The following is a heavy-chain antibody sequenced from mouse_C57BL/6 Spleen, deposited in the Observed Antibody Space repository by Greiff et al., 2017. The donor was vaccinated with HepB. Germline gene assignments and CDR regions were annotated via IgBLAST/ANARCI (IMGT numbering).Heavy chain of an antibody. CDR1: GYTFTTYP. V-gene: IGHV1-47*01. Sequence: QVQLQQSGAELVKPGASVKMSCKASGYTFTTYPIEWMKQNHGKSLEWIGNFHPYNDDTKYNEKFKGKATLTVEKSSSTVYLELSRLTSDDSAVYYCARSSIYCDYDRYYFDYWGQGTTLTVSS. CDR3: ARSSIYCDYDRYYFDY. CDR2: FHPYNDDT. D-gene: IGHD2-4*01. J-gene: IGHJ2*01.